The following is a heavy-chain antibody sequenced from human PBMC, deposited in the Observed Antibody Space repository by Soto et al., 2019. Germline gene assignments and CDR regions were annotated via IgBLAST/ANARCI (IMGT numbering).Heavy chain of an antibody. Sequence: VQLVESGGGVVQPGRSLRLSCEASGFVYSQYAMHWVRQAPGKGPEWVALIWNDGSQKNYVDSVKCRFTISRDNSKNTLNLQMNGLRADDTALYFCVRGIQSQYGRTWLYWHFDRWGTGTLVTVSS. J-gene: IGHJ2*01. CDR1: GFVYSQYA. CDR3: VRGIQSQYGRTWLYWHFDR. D-gene: IGHD2-15*01. V-gene: IGHV3-33*01. CDR2: IWNDGSQK.